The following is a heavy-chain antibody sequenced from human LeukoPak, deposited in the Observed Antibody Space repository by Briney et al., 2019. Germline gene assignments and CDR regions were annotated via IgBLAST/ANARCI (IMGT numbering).Heavy chain of an antibody. D-gene: IGHD2-2*01. CDR2: IYSGGST. CDR1: GFTVSTNY. J-gene: IGHJ4*02. Sequence: GGSLRLSCAASGFTVSTNYMSWVRQAPGKGLEWVSIIYSGGSTYYADSVKGRFTISGDNSKNTLYLQMNSLRAEDTAVYYCARDGGIVVVPAAMSFDYWGQGTLVTVSS. V-gene: IGHV3-53*05. CDR3: ARDGGIVVVPAAMSFDY.